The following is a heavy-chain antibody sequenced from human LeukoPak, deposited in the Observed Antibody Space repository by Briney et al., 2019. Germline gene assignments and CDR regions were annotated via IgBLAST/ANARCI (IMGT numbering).Heavy chain of an antibody. Sequence: SVKVSCKASGGTFSSYAISWVRQAPGQGLEWMGGILPIFGTANYAQKFQGRVTITPDESPSTAYIELSSLRSEHTALYFCATDQMRPGIDGFDMWGQGTMVSVSS. CDR2: ILPIFGTA. D-gene: IGHD6-13*01. V-gene: IGHV1-69*13. J-gene: IGHJ3*02. CDR3: ATDQMRPGIDGFDM. CDR1: GGTFSSYA.